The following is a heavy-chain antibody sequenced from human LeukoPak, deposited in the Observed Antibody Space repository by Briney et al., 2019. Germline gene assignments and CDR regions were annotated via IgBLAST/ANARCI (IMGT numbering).Heavy chain of an antibody. D-gene: IGHD3-10*01. J-gene: IGHJ4*02. CDR1: GGSMSSYY. Sequence: ESSETLSLTCTVSGGSMSSYYWSWIRQPPGKGLEWIGYIYYSGSTNYHPSLKSRFTISVATSKNQFSLKLSSVTATDTAVYYCARHYCGSGSYYSNFDYWGQGTLVTVSS. CDR2: IYYSGST. CDR3: ARHYCGSGSYYSNFDY. V-gene: IGHV4-59*08.